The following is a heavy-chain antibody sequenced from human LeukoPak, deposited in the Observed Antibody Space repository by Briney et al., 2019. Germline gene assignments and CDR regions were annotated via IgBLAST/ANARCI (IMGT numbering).Heavy chain of an antibody. CDR2: IIPIFGTA. CDR3: ARGATYSSYYFDY. D-gene: IGHD5-18*01. Sequence: SVKVSCKASGGTFSSYAISWVRQAPGQGLEWMGGIIPIFGTANYAQKFQGRVTITADESTSTAYMELSSLRSEDTAVYYCARGATYSSYYFDYWAREPWSPSHQ. J-gene: IGHJ4*02. CDR1: GGTFSSYA. V-gene: IGHV1-69*13.